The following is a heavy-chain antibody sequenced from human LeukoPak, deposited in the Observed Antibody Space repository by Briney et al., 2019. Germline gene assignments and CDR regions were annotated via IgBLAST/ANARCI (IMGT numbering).Heavy chain of an antibody. D-gene: IGHD3-22*01. CDR2: IYSGGST. CDR3: ARETYYDSSGYHPDYYYYGMDV. V-gene: IGHV3-66*01. J-gene: IGHJ6*02. Sequence: HSGGSLRLSCAASGFTVSSNYMSWVRQAPGKGLEWVSVIYSGGSTYYADSVKGRFTISRDNSKNTLYLQMNSLRAEDTAVYYCARETYYDSSGYHPDYYYYGMDVWGQGTTVTVSS. CDR1: GFTVSSNY.